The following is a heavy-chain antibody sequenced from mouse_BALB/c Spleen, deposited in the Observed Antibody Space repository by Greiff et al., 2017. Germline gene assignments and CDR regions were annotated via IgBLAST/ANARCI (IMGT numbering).Heavy chain of an antibody. CDR1: GFNIKDYY. D-gene: IGHD2-1*01. CDR2: IDPENGNT. CDR3: ARHYGNYVGFAY. J-gene: IGHJ3*01. V-gene: IGHV14-1*02. Sequence: VQLQQSGAELVRPGALVKLSCKASGFNIKDYYMHWVKQRPEQGLEWIGWIDPENGNTIYDPKFQGKASITADTSSNTAYLQLSSLTSEDTAVYYCARHYGNYVGFAYWGQGTLVTVSA.